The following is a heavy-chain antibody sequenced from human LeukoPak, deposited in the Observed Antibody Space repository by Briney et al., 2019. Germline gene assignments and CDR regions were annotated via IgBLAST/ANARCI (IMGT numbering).Heavy chain of an antibody. D-gene: IGHD5-18*01. Sequence: SETLSLTCTVSGGSISSYYWSWIRQPPGEGLEWIGYIYYSGSTNYNPSLKSRVTISVDTSKNQFSLKLSSVTAADTAVYYCARDRGYSYGRDAFDIWGQGTMVTVSS. CDR1: GGSISSYY. CDR2: IYYSGST. J-gene: IGHJ3*02. V-gene: IGHV4-59*01. CDR3: ARDRGYSYGRDAFDI.